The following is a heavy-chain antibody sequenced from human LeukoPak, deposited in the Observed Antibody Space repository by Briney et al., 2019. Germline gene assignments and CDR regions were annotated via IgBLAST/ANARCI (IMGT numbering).Heavy chain of an antibody. V-gene: IGHV3-74*01. D-gene: IGHD1-14*01. Sequence: PGGSLRLSCAASGFTFSSYCMHWVRQAPGKGLVWVSRIYSGGGSTIYADSVKVRFTICRDNAKITLYLEMNRLRDEDTALYYCARVNRGYSRAYYYYMDVWGKGTLVTVSS. CDR2: IYSGGGST. J-gene: IGHJ6*03. CDR1: GFTFSSYC. CDR3: ARVNRGYSRAYYYYMDV.